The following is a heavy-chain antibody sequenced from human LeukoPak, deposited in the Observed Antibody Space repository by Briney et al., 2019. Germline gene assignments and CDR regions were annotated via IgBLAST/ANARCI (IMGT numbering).Heavy chain of an antibody. Sequence: PGGSLRLSCAASGFTFSSYAMHWVRQAPGKGLEWVSSISSSSSYIYYADSVKGRFTISRGNAKNSLYLQMNSLRAEDTAVYYCASPPDHLSSSSWGQGTLVTVSS. CDR3: ASPPDHLSSSS. J-gene: IGHJ4*02. D-gene: IGHD6-13*01. CDR1: GFTFSSYA. V-gene: IGHV3-21*01. CDR2: ISSSSSYI.